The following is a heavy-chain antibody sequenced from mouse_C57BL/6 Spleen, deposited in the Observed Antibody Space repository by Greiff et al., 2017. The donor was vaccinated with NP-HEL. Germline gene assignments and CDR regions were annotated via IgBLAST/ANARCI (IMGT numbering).Heavy chain of an antibody. CDR2: FYPGSGSI. V-gene: IGHV1-62-2*01. Sequence: QVQLKESGAELVKPGASVKLSCKASGYTFTEYTIHWVKQRSGQGLEWIGWFYPGSGSIKYNEKFKDKATLTADKSSSTVYMELSRLTSEDSAVYFCARHEDVDYDYDGYFDVWGTGTTVTVSS. CDR3: ARHEDVDYDYDGYFDV. J-gene: IGHJ1*03. CDR1: GYTFTEYT. D-gene: IGHD2-4*01.